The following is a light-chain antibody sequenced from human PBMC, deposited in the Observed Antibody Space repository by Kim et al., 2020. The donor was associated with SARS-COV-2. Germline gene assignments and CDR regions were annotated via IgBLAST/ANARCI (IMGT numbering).Light chain of an antibody. CDR2: DVS. Sequence: GQSITISCPGTSSDVGGYNYVSWYQQHPGKAPKLMIYDVSNRPSGVSNRFSGSKSGNTASLTISGLQAEDEADYYCSSYTSSSTYVFGTGTQLTVL. CDR1: SSDVGGYNY. J-gene: IGLJ1*01. CDR3: SSYTSSSTYV. V-gene: IGLV2-14*03.